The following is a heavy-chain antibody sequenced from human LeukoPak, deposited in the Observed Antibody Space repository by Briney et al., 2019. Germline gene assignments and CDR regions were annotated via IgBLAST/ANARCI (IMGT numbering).Heavy chain of an antibody. Sequence: GASVKVSCRASGGTFSSYAISWVRQAPGQGLEWMGGIFPIFGTANYAQKFQGRVTITADESTSTAYMELSSLRSEDTAVYYCARGGNFGSGYLYYFDYWGQGTLVTVSS. CDR2: IFPIFGTA. CDR3: ARGGNFGSGYLYYFDY. D-gene: IGHD3-22*01. CDR1: GGTFSSYA. V-gene: IGHV1-69*01. J-gene: IGHJ4*02.